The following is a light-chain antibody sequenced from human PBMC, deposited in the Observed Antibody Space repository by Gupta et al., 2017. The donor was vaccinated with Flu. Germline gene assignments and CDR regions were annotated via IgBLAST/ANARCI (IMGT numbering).Light chain of an antibody. CDR1: SFNSENNS. V-gene: IGLV1-44*01. CDR3: TAWDDSLNCRV. J-gene: IGLJ3*02. CDR2: SNN. Sequence: SFNSENNSVDWHQQLPGTAPKLLIYSNNQRPSGVSDLFFVSKSGTSAFLAKSGLHAEDNSHYYCTAWDDSLNCRVFGGGTKLTVL.